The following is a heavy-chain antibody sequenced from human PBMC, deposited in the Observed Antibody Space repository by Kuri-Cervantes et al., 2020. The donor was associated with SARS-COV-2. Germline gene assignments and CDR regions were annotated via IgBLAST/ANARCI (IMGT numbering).Heavy chain of an antibody. Sequence: SETLSLTCAVSGYSISSGSYYWSWIRQPPGKGLEWIGYIYYSGSTNYNPSLKSRVTISVDTSKNQFSLKLSSVTAADTAVYYCARDRVEMATMRPRYYGMDVWGQGTTVTVSS. J-gene: IGHJ6*02. CDR3: ARDRVEMATMRPRYYGMDV. D-gene: IGHD5-24*01. CDR1: GYSISSGSYY. CDR2: IYYSGST. V-gene: IGHV4-61*01.